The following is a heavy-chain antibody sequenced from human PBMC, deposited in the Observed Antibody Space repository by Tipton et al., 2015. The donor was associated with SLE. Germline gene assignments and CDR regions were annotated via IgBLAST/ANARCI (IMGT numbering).Heavy chain of an antibody. CDR3: ASPGSLGGFDY. D-gene: IGHD1-26*01. J-gene: IGHJ4*02. CDR1: GFTFSSYA. Sequence: RSLRLSCSASGFTFSSYAMHWVRQAPGKGLEWVAVISYDGSNKYYADSVKGRFTISRDNSKNTLYLQMNSLRAEDTAVYYCASPGSLGGFDYWGQGTLVTVSS. V-gene: IGHV3-30-3*01. CDR2: ISYDGSNK.